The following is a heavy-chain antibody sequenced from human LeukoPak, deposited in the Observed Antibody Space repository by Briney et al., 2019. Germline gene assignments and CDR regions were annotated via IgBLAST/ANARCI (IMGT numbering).Heavy chain of an antibody. CDR2: IYTSGST. Sequence: SETLSLTCTVSGGPISSGSYYWSWIRQPAGKGLEWIGRIYTSGSTNYNPSLKSRVTISVDTPKNQFSLKLSSVTAADTAVYYCARVSIGGYYDSSGYYYFDYWGQGTLVTVSS. V-gene: IGHV4-61*02. CDR1: GGPISSGSYY. CDR3: ARVSIGGYYDSSGYYYFDY. D-gene: IGHD3-22*01. J-gene: IGHJ4*02.